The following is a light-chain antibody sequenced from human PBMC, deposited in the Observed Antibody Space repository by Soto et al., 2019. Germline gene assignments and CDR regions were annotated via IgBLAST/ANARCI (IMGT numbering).Light chain of an antibody. Sequence: QSVLTQPPSASGSPGQSVTISCTGTSSDVGGYKYVSWYQQHPGKAPKLMIYEVSKRPSGVPDRFSGSKSDNTASLTVSGLQAEDEADYYCSSYAGSNNFVVFGGGTKLTVL. J-gene: IGLJ2*01. CDR2: EVS. CDR1: SSDVGGYKY. V-gene: IGLV2-8*01. CDR3: SSYAGSNNFVV.